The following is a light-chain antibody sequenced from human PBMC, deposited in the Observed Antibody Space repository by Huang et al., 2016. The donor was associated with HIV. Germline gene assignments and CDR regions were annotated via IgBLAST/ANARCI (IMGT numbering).Light chain of an antibody. J-gene: IGKJ2*01. CDR1: QSLLHTNGYNY. CDR2: LGS. CDR3: MQALQTPYT. Sequence: IVMTQSPLSLPVTPGEPASISCRSSQSLLHTNGYNYLHWYLQKPGQSPQLLIYLGSNRPVGVPERFSGSGSGTDFTLEITRVEAEDVGVYYCMQALQTPYTFGQGTKLELK. V-gene: IGKV2-28*01.